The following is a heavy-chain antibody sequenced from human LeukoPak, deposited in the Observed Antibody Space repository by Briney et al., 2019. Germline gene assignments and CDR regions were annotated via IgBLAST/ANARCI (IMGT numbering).Heavy chain of an antibody. CDR1: GGSISSGRYY. J-gene: IGHJ4*02. CDR2: IYISGST. D-gene: IGHD5-12*01. CDR3: ARGGDYSGYDFDY. Sequence: PSETLSLTCAVSGGSISSGRYYWSWIRQPAGKGLEWIGRIYISGSTNYNPSLKSRVTISLDTSKNQFSLKLSSVTAADTAMYYCARGGDYSGYDFDYWGQGTLVTVSS. V-gene: IGHV4-61*02.